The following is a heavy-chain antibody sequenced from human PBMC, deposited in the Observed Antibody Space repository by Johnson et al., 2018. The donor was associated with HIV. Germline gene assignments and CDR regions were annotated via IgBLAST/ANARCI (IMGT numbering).Heavy chain of an antibody. CDR1: GFTFSSYA. CDR3: AKARGYDPYDAFDI. D-gene: IGHD5-12*01. Sequence: QVQLVESGGGVVQPGRSLRLSCAASGFTFSSYAMHWVRQAPGKGLEWMAVISFDGSNKYYADSVKGRFTISRDNSKNTLYLQMNSLRAEDTAVYYCAKARGYDPYDAFDIWGQGTMVTVSS. V-gene: IGHV3-30-3*01. CDR2: ISFDGSNK. J-gene: IGHJ3*02.